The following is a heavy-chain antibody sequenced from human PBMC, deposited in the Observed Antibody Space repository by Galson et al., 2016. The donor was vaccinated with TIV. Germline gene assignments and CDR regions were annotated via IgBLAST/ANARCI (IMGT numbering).Heavy chain of an antibody. J-gene: IGHJ4*02. CDR3: ARARYGDYFDY. D-gene: IGHD4-17*01. Sequence: SVKVSCKASGDTFTGYYVHWVRQAPGQGLEWMGWIDPRSVATNYAQKFQGRVTMTRDTSTSTAHMELTRLTPDDTAVYYCARARYGDYFDYWGQGTLATVSS. V-gene: IGHV1-2*02. CDR1: GDTFTGYY. CDR2: IDPRSVAT.